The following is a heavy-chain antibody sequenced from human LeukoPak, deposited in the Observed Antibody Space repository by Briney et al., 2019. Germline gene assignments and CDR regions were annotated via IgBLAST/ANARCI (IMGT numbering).Heavy chain of an antibody. CDR3: AREHYDILTGRLGAFDI. J-gene: IGHJ3*02. CDR2: IGTAGDT. D-gene: IGHD3-9*01. Sequence: PGGSLRLSCAASGFTFSSYDMHWVRQATGKGLEWVSAIGTAGDTYYPGSVKGRFTISRENAKNSLYLQMTSLRAGDTAVYYCAREHYDILTGRLGAFDIWGQGTMVTVSS. CDR1: GFTFSSYD. V-gene: IGHV3-13*01.